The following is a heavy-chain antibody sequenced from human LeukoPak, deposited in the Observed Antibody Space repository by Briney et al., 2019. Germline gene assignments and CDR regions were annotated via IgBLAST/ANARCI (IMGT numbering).Heavy chain of an antibody. J-gene: IGHJ4*02. Sequence: GGSLRLSCAASGFTISSNYMSWVRQAPGKGLEWVSVIYSGGSTDYVDSVKGRFTISRDNSKNTLYLQMNSLRAEDTAAYYCAKGTYDSRGHFDYWGQGTLVSVSS. CDR1: GFTISSNY. CDR3: AKGTYDSRGHFDY. CDR2: IYSGGST. D-gene: IGHD3-22*01. V-gene: IGHV3-66*01.